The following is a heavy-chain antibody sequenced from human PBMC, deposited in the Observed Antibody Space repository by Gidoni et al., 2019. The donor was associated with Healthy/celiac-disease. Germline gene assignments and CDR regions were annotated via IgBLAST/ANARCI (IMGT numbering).Heavy chain of an antibody. CDR3: AKYYYGSGLYYYYGMDV. D-gene: IGHD3-10*01. CDR2: ISGSGGST. J-gene: IGHJ6*02. V-gene: IGHV3-23*01. Sequence: EVQLLESGGGLVQPGGSLRLSCAASGFTFSSYAMSWVRQAPGKGLEWVSAISGSGGSTYYADSVKGRFTISRDNSKNTLYLQMNSLRAEDTAVYYCAKYYYGSGLYYYYGMDVWGQGTTVTVSS. CDR1: GFTFSSYA.